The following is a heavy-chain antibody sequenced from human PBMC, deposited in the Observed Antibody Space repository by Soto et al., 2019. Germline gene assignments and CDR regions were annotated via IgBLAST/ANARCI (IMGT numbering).Heavy chain of an antibody. CDR3: ANYVDTAMVHAFDI. V-gene: IGHV1-69*13. CDR1: GGTFSSYA. J-gene: IGHJ3*02. Sequence: GASVKVSCKSSGGTFSSYAISWVRQAPGQGLEWMGGIIPIFGTANYAQKFQGRVTITADESTSTAYMELSSLRSEDTAVYYCANYVDTAMVHAFDIWGQGTMVTVSS. CDR2: IIPIFGTA. D-gene: IGHD5-18*01.